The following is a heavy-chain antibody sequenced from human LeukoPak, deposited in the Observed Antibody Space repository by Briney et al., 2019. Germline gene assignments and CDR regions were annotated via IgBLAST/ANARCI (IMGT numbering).Heavy chain of an antibody. CDR2: ISSSSSYI. CDR1: GFTFSSYS. Sequence: GGSLRLSCAASGFTFSSYSMNWVRQAPGKGLEWVSSISSSSSYIYYADSVKGRFTISRDNAKNSLYLQMNSLKAEDTAVYYCARDRDDFWSGIDYWGQGTLVTVSS. CDR3: ARDRDDFWSGIDY. V-gene: IGHV3-21*01. J-gene: IGHJ4*02. D-gene: IGHD3-3*01.